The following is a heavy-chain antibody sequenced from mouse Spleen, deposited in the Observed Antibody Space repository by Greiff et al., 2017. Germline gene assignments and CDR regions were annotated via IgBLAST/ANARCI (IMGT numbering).Heavy chain of an antibody. V-gene: IGHV1-18*01. CDR2: INPNNGGT. D-gene: IGHD4-1*01. Sequence: EVQLQESGPELVKPGASVKIPCKASGYTFTDYNMDWVKQSHGKSLEWIGDINPNNGGTIYNQKFKGKATLTVDKSSSTAYMELRSLTSEDTAVYYCAREGLGWDDRFAYWGQGTLVTVSA. CDR1: GYTFTDYN. CDR3: AREGLGWDDRFAY. J-gene: IGHJ3*01.